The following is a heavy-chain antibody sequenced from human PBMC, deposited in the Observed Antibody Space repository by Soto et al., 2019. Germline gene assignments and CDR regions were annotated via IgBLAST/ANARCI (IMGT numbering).Heavy chain of an antibody. D-gene: IGHD1-26*01. CDR2: IYYSGST. CDR3: AGGVGPYNWFDP. Sequence: QVQLQESGPGLVKPSETLSLTCTVSGGSVSSGSYYWSWIRQPPGKGLEWIGYIYYSGSTNYNPTLKSRVTISVDTSKNPFRLKLSSVTAADTAVYYCAGGVGPYNWFDPWGQGTLVTVSS. V-gene: IGHV4-61*01. J-gene: IGHJ5*02. CDR1: GGSVSSGSYY.